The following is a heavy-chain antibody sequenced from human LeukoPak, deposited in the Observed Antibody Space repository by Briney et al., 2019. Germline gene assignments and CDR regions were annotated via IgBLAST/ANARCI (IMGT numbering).Heavy chain of an antibody. J-gene: IGHJ5*02. CDR1: GYTFTGYY. Sequence: ASVKVSCTASGYTFTGYYMHWVRQAPGQGLEWMGWINPNSGGTNYAQKFQGRVTMTRDTSISTAYMELSRLRSDDTAVYYCARDETDYYGSGNNWFDPWGQGTLVTVSS. CDR2: INPNSGGT. CDR3: ARDETDYYGSGNNWFDP. D-gene: IGHD3-10*01. V-gene: IGHV1-2*02.